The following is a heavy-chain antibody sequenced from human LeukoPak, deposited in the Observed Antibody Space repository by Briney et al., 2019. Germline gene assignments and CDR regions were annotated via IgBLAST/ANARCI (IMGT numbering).Heavy chain of an antibody. CDR2: ISYDGSTK. Sequence: PGGSLRLSCAASGFTFSSYGMHWVRQAPGKGLEWVAVISYDGSTKYYADSVKGRFTISRDNSKNTLYLQMNSLRAEDTAVYYCARDRVWGDGSGSYYVPDAFDIWGQGTMVTVSS. V-gene: IGHV3-30*03. CDR3: ARDRVWGDGSGSYYVPDAFDI. D-gene: IGHD3-10*01. J-gene: IGHJ3*02. CDR1: GFTFSSYG.